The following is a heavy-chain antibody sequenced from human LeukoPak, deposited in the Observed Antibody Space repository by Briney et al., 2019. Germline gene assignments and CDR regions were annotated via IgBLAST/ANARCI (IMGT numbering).Heavy chain of an antibody. J-gene: IGHJ4*02. CDR1: GGTFSSYA. V-gene: IGHV1-69*05. CDR3: AAISDFWSGYHIY. CDR2: IIPIFGTA. D-gene: IGHD3-3*01. Sequence: GASVKGSCKASGGTFSSYAISWVRQAPGQGLEWMGGIIPIFGTANYAQKFQGRVTITTDESTSTAYMELRNLRSDDTAVYYCAAISDFWSGYHIYWGQGTPVTVSS.